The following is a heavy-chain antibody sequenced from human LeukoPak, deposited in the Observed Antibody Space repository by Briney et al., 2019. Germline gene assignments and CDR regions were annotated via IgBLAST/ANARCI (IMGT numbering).Heavy chain of an antibody. J-gene: IGHJ4*02. V-gene: IGHV4-4*07. Sequence: SETLSLTCTVSGGSISSYYWSWIRQPAGKGLEWIGRIYTSGSTNYNPSLKSRVTMSVDTSKNQFSLKLSSVTAADTAVYYCARARGSGSYYNDGYFDYWGQGTLVTVSS. CDR2: IYTSGST. D-gene: IGHD1-26*01. CDR3: ARARGSGSYYNDGYFDY. CDR1: GGSISSYY.